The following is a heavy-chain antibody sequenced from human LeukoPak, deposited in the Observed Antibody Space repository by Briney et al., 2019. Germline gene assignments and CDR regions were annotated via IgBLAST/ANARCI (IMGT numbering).Heavy chain of an antibody. CDR3: ARDYDYIWGSYFGY. D-gene: IGHD3-16*01. CDR2: IYSGGST. V-gene: IGHV3-53*01. Sequence: GGSLRLSCAASGFTVRNNYVSWVRQAPGKGLEWVSFIYSGGSTHYADSVKGRFTISRDNSKNTVYFQMNGLRGEDPAVYYCARDYDYIWGSYFGYWGQGTLVTVSS. J-gene: IGHJ4*02. CDR1: GFTVRNNY.